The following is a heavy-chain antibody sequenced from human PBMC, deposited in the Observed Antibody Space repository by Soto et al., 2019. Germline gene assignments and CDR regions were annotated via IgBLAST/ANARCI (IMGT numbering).Heavy chain of an antibody. CDR2: INPNSGGT. CDR3: ARSPPGDSKTNWFDP. D-gene: IGHD4-4*01. V-gene: IGHV1-2*02. J-gene: IGHJ5*02. Sequence: QVQLVQSGAEVKKPGASVKVSCKASGYTFTDYYIHWVRQAPGQGLEWMGWINPNSGGTKCAQKFQGRVTMTRDTSISTAYMELSRLRSDDTAVYYCARSPPGDSKTNWFDPWGQGTLVTVSS. CDR1: GYTFTDYY.